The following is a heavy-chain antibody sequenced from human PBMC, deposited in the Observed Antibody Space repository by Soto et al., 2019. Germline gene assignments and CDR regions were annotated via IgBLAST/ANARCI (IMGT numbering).Heavy chain of an antibody. CDR3: AKGLSPPGLLVQGAFDS. V-gene: IGHV3-23*01. J-gene: IGHJ4*02. Sequence: EVQLLESGGGLVQPGGSLRLSCAASGFTFTSCGMSWVRQAPGKGLEWVSAISGSGSTYYADSVKGRFTISRDNSKNTLYLQRNILRADDTALDYCAKGLSPPGLLVQGAFDSWGQGTLVTVSS. CDR1: GFTFTSCG. CDR2: ISGSGST. D-gene: IGHD6-13*01.